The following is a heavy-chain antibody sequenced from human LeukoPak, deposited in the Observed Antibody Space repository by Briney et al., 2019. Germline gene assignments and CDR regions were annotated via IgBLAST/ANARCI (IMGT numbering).Heavy chain of an antibody. Sequence: PGGSLRLSCAASGFTFSSYEMNWVRQAPGKGLEWVSYISSSGSTIYYADSVKGRFTISRDNVKNSLYLQMNSLRAEDTAVYYCASGYQLLHFDYWGQGTLVTVSS. CDR2: ISSSGSTI. CDR3: ASGYQLLHFDY. D-gene: IGHD2-2*01. CDR1: GFTFSSYE. V-gene: IGHV3-48*03. J-gene: IGHJ4*02.